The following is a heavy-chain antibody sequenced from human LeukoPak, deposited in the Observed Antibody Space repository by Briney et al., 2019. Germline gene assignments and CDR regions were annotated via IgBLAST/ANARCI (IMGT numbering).Heavy chain of an antibody. V-gene: IGHV1-46*01. D-gene: IGHD2-15*01. CDR3: ARDIVVVVAADSGFDY. Sequence: ASVKVSCKASGYTFTSYYMHWVRQAPGQGLEGMGIINPSGGSTNYAQKFQGRVTMTRDRYTRRVYMEVNSLRSEDTAVYYCARDIVVVVAADSGFDYWGQGTLVTVSS. J-gene: IGHJ4*02. CDR1: GYTFTSYY. CDR2: INPSGGST.